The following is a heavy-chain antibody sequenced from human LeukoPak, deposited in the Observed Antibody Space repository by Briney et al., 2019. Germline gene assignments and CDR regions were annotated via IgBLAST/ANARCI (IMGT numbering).Heavy chain of an antibody. Sequence: SVTVSCKASGGTFSSYAISWVRQAPGQGLEWMGRIIPILGIANYAQKFQGRVTITADKSTSTAYMELSSLRSEDTAVYYCARGPRGDYYYGMDVWGQGTTVTVSS. CDR2: IIPILGIA. CDR1: GGTFSSYA. D-gene: IGHD3-16*01. J-gene: IGHJ6*02. CDR3: ARGPRGDYYYGMDV. V-gene: IGHV1-69*04.